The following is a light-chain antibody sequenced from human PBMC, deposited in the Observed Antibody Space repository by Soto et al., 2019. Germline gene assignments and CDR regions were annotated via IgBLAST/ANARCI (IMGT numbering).Light chain of an antibody. V-gene: IGKV1-39*01. CDR3: QQSFTTPRT. CDR2: AAS. J-gene: IGKJ1*01. Sequence: DIQMTQSPSSLSASVGDRVTITCRASQTINNYLNWYQHKPGRAPKLLIFAASSLQSGVPSRFSGSGSGTDFSLTISSLEPEDSAIYYCQQSFTTPRTFGQGTKVEIK. CDR1: QTINNY.